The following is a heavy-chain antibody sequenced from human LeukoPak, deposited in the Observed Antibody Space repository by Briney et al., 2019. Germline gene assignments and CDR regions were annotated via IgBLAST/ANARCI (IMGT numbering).Heavy chain of an antibody. V-gene: IGHV4-39*01. J-gene: IGHJ4*02. CDR3: ARYCSGGSCFNQIGRGDDY. D-gene: IGHD2-15*01. CDR2: IYYSGST. Sequence: PSETLSLTCTVCGGSISSYYWGWIRQPPGKGLEWIGSIYYSGSTYYNPSLKSRVTISVDTSKNQFSLKLSSVTAADTAVYYCARYCSGGSCFNQIGRGDDYWGQGTLVTVPS. CDR1: GGSISSYY.